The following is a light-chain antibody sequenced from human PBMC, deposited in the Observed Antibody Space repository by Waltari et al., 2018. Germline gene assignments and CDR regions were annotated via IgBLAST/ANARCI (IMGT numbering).Light chain of an antibody. CDR3: CSNAGRTTVL. J-gene: IGLJ2*01. CDR1: SSDVGSYDL. Sequence: QSALTQPASVSGSPGQSITIACTGTSSDVGSYDLVSWYQQYPGKAPKLVIYEVSKRPSGLSTRCSGSKSGNTDSRTISWLHAEYEADYYCCSNAGRTTVLFGGGTKVTVL. CDR2: EVS. V-gene: IGLV2-23*02.